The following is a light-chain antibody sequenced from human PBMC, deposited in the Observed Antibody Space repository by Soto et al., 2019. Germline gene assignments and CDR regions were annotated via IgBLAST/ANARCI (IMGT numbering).Light chain of an antibody. J-gene: IGKJ2*01. CDR2: DAS. V-gene: IGKV3-11*01. CDR3: QQYNNWPYT. CDR1: KSIGSY. Sequence: EIVLTQSPATLSLSPGETATLSCRASKSIGSYLAWYQQKPGQSPRLLIYDASNRATGIPARFSGSGSGTAFTLTISSLEPEDFAVYYCQQYNNWPYTFGQGTKLEIK.